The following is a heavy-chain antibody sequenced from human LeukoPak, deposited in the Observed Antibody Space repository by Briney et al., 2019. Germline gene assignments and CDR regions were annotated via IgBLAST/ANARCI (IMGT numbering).Heavy chain of an antibody. D-gene: IGHD2/OR15-2a*01. J-gene: IGHJ5*02. CDR2: IYTSGST. Sequence: SETLSLTCTVSGGSISGYFWNWIRQPAGKGLEWIERIYTSGSTNYNPSLKSRVTMSVDTAKNQLSLKLSSVTAADTALYYCARVMVVTTTLAWLDPWGQGTLVTVSS. CDR1: GGSISGYF. CDR3: ARVMVVTTTLAWLDP. V-gene: IGHV4-4*07.